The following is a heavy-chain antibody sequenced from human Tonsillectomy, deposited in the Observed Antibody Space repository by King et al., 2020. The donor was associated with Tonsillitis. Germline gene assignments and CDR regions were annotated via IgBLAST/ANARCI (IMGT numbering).Heavy chain of an antibody. Sequence: VQLQQWGAGLLKPSEPLSLTCAVYGGSFSGYYWSWIRQPPGKGLEWIGEINHSGSTNYNPSLKSRVTISVDTSKNQFSLKLSSVTAADTAVYYCARGVRWYGSGSYYNRWGQGTLVTVSS. J-gene: IGHJ4*02. V-gene: IGHV4-34*01. CDR2: INHSGST. CDR3: ARGVRWYGSGSYYNR. D-gene: IGHD3-10*01. CDR1: GGSFSGYY.